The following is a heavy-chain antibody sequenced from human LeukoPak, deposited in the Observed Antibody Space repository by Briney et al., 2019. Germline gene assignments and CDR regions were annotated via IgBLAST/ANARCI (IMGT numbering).Heavy chain of an antibody. J-gene: IGHJ5*02. CDR2: IFYSGST. Sequence: SETLSLTCTVSGGSISGYYWSWIRQPPGKGLEWIGYIFYSGSTNYNPSLKSRVTISVDTSKNQFSLKLSSVTAADTAVYYCARGGGEFDPWGQGTLVTVSS. V-gene: IGHV4-59*01. D-gene: IGHD3-16*01. CDR3: ARGGGEFDP. CDR1: GGSISGYY.